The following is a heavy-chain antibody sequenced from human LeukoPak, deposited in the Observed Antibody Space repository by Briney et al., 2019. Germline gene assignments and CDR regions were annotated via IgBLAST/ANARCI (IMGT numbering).Heavy chain of an antibody. CDR2: IYYSGST. CDR1: GGSISSGGYY. V-gene: IGHV4-31*03. D-gene: IGHD2-15*01. Sequence: SETLSLTCTVSGGSISSGGYYWSWIRQHPGKGLEWIGYIYYSGSTYYNPSLKSRVTISVDTSKNQFSLKLSSVTAADTAVYYCARATLAPYRRDDDCSGGSCYSGFDYWGQGTLVTVSS. CDR3: ARATLAPYRRDDDCSGGSCYSGFDY. J-gene: IGHJ4*02.